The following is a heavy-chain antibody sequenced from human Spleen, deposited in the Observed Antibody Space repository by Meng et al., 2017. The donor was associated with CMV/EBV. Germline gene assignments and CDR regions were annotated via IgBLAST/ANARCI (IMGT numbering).Heavy chain of an antibody. J-gene: IGHJ4*02. V-gene: IGHV4-39*07. Sequence: SETLSLTCTVSGFSISSSSYYWGWIRQPPGKGLEWIGSIHYSGSTYYNPSLKRRVTISVDKSRDQFSLRLSTVTAAVMAVFYCARVRVAAGDYWGQGTLVTVSS. CDR2: IHYSGST. CDR1: GFSISSSSYY. CDR3: ARVRVAAGDY. D-gene: IGHD6-19*01.